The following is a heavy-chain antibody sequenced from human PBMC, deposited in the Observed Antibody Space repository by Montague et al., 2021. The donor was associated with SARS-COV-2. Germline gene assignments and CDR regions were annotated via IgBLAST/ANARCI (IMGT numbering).Heavy chain of an antibody. CDR3: PRGIWFGELLTGYYYYGMDV. J-gene: IGHJ6*02. Sequence: CAISGDSVSSNSAAWNWIRQSPSRGLEWLGRTYYRSKWYNDYAVSVKSRITINPDTSKNQFSLQLNSVTPEDTAVYYCPRGIWFGELLTGYYYYGMDVWGQGTTVTVSS. CDR1: GDSVSSNSAA. V-gene: IGHV6-1*01. D-gene: IGHD3-10*01. CDR2: TYYRSKWYN.